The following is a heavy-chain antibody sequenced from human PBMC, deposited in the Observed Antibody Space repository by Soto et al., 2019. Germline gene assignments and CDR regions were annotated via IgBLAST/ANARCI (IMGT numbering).Heavy chain of an antibody. Sequence: SETLSLTCTISGVSISSYYWGWMRQSPGKGLEWIGYMHYSGNTNYNPSLKSRVTTSLDTSRNQFSLKLSSVTAADTAVYYCARSIDSSGYYFSNCWGQGTLVTVSS. CDR1: GVSISSYY. CDR3: ARSIDSSGYYFSNC. D-gene: IGHD3-22*01. CDR2: MHYSGNT. V-gene: IGHV4-59*01. J-gene: IGHJ4*02.